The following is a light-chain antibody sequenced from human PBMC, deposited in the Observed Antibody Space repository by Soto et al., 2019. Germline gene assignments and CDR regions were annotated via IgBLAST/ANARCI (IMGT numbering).Light chain of an antibody. CDR3: QQRNNWPPIT. CDR2: DAS. J-gene: IGKJ5*01. Sequence: ETVFTQSPVTLSLSPGERATLSCRASQSVSSYLAWYQQRPGQAPRLLIYDASNRATGIPARFSGGGSGTDFTLTIDNLEPEDFAIYYCQQRNNWPPITFGQGTRLEIK. CDR1: QSVSSY. V-gene: IGKV3-11*01.